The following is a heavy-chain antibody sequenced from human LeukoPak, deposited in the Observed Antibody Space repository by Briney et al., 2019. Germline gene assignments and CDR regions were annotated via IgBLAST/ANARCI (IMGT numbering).Heavy chain of an antibody. CDR1: GFIFSDYG. J-gene: IGHJ4*02. Sequence: GGSLRLSCVASGFIFSDYGMHCVRQAPGKGLGWVAFIRFDESYSYYVQSVRGRFSISRDNAQNTLYLHMNNLRSEDAAVYYCAKDRPRIAVTGSVFDYWGQGTLVTVSS. V-gene: IGHV3-30*02. CDR3: AKDRPRIAVTGSVFDY. CDR2: IRFDESYS. D-gene: IGHD6-19*01.